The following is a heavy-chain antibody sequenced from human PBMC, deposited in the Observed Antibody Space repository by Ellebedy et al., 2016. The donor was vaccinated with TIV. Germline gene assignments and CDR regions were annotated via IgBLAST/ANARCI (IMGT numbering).Heavy chain of an antibody. Sequence: GESLKISCEASGFPFSVYDMHWVRQAPGKGLESVADVSYDGNDKYYAASVKGRFTISRDDSKSTLYLQMSRLRAEDTAVYYCARDRNAEYASSDDDAFAVWGQGTMVTVSS. CDR1: GFPFSVYD. CDR2: VSYDGNDK. D-gene: IGHD2-2*01. J-gene: IGHJ3*01. V-gene: IGHV3-33*01. CDR3: ARDRNAEYASSDDDAFAV.